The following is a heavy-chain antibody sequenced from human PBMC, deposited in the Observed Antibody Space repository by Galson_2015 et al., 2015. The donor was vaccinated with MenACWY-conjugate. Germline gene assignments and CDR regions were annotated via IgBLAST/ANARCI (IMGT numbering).Heavy chain of an antibody. CDR3: ARRVTTNYWYFDL. D-gene: IGHD4-17*01. J-gene: IGHJ2*01. CDR2: IYPGDSDT. V-gene: IGHV5-51*01. Sequence: QSGAEVKKPGESLTISCKGSGYSFTSHWIGWVRQMPGKGLEWMGYIYPGDSDTRYNPSFQGQVTISADKSINTAYLQWSSLKASDSAMYYCARRVTTNYWYFDLWGRGTLVTVSS. CDR1: GYSFTSHW.